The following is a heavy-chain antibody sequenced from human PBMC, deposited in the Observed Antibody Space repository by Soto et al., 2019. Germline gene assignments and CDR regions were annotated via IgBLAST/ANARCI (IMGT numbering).Heavy chain of an antibody. J-gene: IGHJ6*02. D-gene: IGHD2-8*01. V-gene: IGHV1-18*01. CDR3: ARTVNRYCTKDICLSPYYSYGLDV. CDR2: ISPHRSNT. Sequence: QVQLVQSGAEMKKPGASVKVSCKASGYTITKFGISWVRQAPGQGLEWMGWISPHRSNTKYAHKFQCRVTMTTDTSTNTAYMELRSLRSDDSGVFYCARTVNRYCTKDICLSPYYSYGLDVWGQGTTVSVSS. CDR1: GYTITKFG.